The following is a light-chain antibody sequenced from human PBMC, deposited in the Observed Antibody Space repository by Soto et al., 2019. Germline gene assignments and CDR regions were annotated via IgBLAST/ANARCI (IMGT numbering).Light chain of an antibody. CDR1: QSLSSSY. J-gene: IGKJ1*01. Sequence: EVVLTQSPGTLSLSPGQRATLSCRVSQSLSSSYLAWYQQKPGQTPRLLFNGASTRATGIPARFTGSGSGTEFILTISSLQSEDFAVYYCQQYDIWPPTFGQGTKVDI. V-gene: IGKV3-15*01. CDR3: QQYDIWPPT. CDR2: GAS.